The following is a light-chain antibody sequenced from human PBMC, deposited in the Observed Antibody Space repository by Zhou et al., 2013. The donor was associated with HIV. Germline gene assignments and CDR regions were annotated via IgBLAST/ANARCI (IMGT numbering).Light chain of an antibody. J-gene: IGKJ4*01. Sequence: EIVMTQSPVTLSVSPGEGATLSCRASQSISTNLAWYQQRPGQAPRLLIYGASTRATSGPARFSGSGSGTKFTLTVSSVQSEDFAVYYCQQYSDWPATFGGGTKVDI. V-gene: IGKV3-15*01. CDR1: QSISTN. CDR3: QQYSDWPAT. CDR2: GAS.